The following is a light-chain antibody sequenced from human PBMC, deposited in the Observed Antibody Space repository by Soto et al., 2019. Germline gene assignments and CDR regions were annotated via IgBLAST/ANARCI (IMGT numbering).Light chain of an antibody. CDR2: AAA. CDR3: QQLNSYPLT. Sequence: DIPLTQSPSFLSASVGDRVTITFRASQGISSYLAWYQQKPVKAPKLLIYAAATLQSGVPSRLSGSGSGTEFTLTISSLQPEDFATYYCQQLNSYPLTFGGGTKVDI. J-gene: IGKJ4*01. V-gene: IGKV1-9*01. CDR1: QGISSY.